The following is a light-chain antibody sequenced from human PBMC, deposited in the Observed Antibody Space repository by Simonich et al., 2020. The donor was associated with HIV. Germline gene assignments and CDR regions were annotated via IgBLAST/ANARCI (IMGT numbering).Light chain of an antibody. CDR3: CSYAGSSWV. CDR2: DVN. CDR1: SSDVGGYTY. V-gene: IGLV2-11*01. Sequence: QSALTQPRSVSGSPGQSVTISCTGTSSDVGGYTYVSWYQQHPGKAPKLMIYDVNKRPSGVPDRFSGSKSGNTASLTISGLQAEDEADYYCCSYAGSSWVFGGGTKLTVL. J-gene: IGLJ3*02.